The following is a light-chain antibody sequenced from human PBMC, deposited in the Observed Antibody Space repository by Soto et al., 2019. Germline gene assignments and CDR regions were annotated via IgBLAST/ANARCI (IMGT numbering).Light chain of an antibody. CDR2: QDS. Sequence: SYELTQPPSVSVSPGQTASITCSGDKLGDKYACWYQQKPGQSPVLVIYQDSKRPSGIPERFSGSNSGNTATLTISGTQAMDEADYYCQAWDSSTSRYVFGTGTKLTVL. CDR1: KLGDKY. CDR3: QAWDSSTSRYV. V-gene: IGLV3-1*01. J-gene: IGLJ1*01.